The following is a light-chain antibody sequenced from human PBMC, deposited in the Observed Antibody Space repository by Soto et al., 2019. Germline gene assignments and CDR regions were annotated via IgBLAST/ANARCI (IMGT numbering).Light chain of an antibody. Sequence: QSALTQPRSVSGSPGQSVTISCTGTSSDVGGYNYVSWYQQHPGKAPQLMIFDVNKRPSGVPDRFSGSKSGNTASLTISGLQAEDEADYSCCSYAGSYTFDVFGTGTKLTVL. CDR1: SSDVGGYNY. V-gene: IGLV2-11*01. CDR3: CSYAGSYTFDV. J-gene: IGLJ1*01. CDR2: DVN.